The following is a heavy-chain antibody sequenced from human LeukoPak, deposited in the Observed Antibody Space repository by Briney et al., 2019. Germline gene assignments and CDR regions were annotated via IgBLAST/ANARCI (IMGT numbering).Heavy chain of an antibody. V-gene: IGHV1-69*04. Sequence: EASVKVSCKASGGTFSSYAISWVRQAPGQGLEWMGRIIPILGIANYAQKFQGRVTITADKSTSTAYMELSSLRSEDTAVYYCARDNDYGDFDYWGQGTLVTVSS. CDR2: IIPILGIA. CDR3: ARDNDYGDFDY. J-gene: IGHJ4*02. CDR1: GGTFSSYA. D-gene: IGHD4-17*01.